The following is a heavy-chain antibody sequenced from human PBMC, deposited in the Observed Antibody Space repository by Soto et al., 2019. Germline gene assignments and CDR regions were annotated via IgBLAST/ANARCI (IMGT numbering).Heavy chain of an antibody. CDR1: GFTFSSYA. Sequence: GGSLRLSCAASGFTFSSYAMSWVRQAPGKGLEWVSYISSSSSTIYYADSVKGRFTISRDNAKNSLYLQMNSLRDEDTAVYYCARDLRGYSYGYVGYWGQGTLVTVSS. CDR3: ARDLRGYSYGYVGY. D-gene: IGHD5-18*01. J-gene: IGHJ4*02. V-gene: IGHV3-48*02. CDR2: ISSSSSTI.